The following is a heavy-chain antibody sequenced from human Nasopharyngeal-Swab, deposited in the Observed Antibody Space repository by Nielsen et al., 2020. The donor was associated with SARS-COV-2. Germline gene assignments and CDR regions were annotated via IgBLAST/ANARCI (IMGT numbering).Heavy chain of an antibody. CDR3: ASNLIQGFDY. CDR2: ISYDGSNK. Sequence: GESLKISCAASGFTFSSYATHWVRQAPGKGLEWVAVISYDGSNKYYADSVKGRFTISRDNSKNTLYLQMNSLRAEDTAVYYCASNLIQGFDYWGQGTLVTVSS. CDR1: GFTFSSYA. J-gene: IGHJ4*02. D-gene: IGHD2-8*01. V-gene: IGHV3-30-3*01.